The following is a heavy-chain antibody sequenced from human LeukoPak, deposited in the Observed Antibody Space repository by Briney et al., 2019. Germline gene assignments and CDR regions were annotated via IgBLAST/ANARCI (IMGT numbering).Heavy chain of an antibody. Sequence: PSETLSLTCDVSGDSISSHPWSWIRQPPGKGLEYIGFIDYNGNTNYNPSLKSRVTISLDIFKNQFSLNLNSVSAADTAVYYCARLAKCDGNCYSFDFWRQAMLVTVSS. CDR2: IDYNGNT. V-gene: IGHV4-59*11. CDR3: ARLAKCDGNCYSFDF. J-gene: IGHJ4*02. CDR1: GDSISSHP. D-gene: IGHD2-21*02.